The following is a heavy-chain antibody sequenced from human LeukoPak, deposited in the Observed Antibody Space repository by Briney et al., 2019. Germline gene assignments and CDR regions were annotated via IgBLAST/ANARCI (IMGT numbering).Heavy chain of an antibody. CDR1: GYTFTSYG. J-gene: IGHJ5*02. CDR3: ARDHPTRYNWFDP. CDR2: ISAYNGNT. V-gene: IGHV1-18*01. Sequence: GASVNVSCKASGYTFTSYGISWVRQAPGQGLDWMGWISAYNGNTNYAQKLQGRVTMTTDTSTSTAYMELRSLRSDDTAVYYCARDHPTRYNWFDPWGQGTLVTVSS.